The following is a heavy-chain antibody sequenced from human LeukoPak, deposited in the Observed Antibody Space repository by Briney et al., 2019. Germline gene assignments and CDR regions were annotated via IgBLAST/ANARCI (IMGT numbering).Heavy chain of an antibody. CDR3: ATWDGVT. Sequence: ASVKVSCKASGYTFTSYDISWVRQATGQGLEWMGWMNPISGNTGYAQKFQGRITMTEDTSTDTASMELNSLRSEDTAVYYCATWDGVTWGQGTLVTVSS. J-gene: IGHJ1*01. CDR1: GYTFTSYD. D-gene: IGHD2-21*02. CDR2: MNPISGNT. V-gene: IGHV1-8*01.